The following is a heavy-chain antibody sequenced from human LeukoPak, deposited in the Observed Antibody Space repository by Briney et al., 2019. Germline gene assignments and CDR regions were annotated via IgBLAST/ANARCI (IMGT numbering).Heavy chain of an antibody. CDR1: GFTFNNYG. Sequence: GVSLRLSCAASGFTFNNYGMHWVRQDPGKGLEWVAFIRYNGNNQYYADSVKGRFTISRDNSKNTLYLQMNSLKGDDTAVYYCAKDSAFYYIDVWGKGTTVIISS. D-gene: IGHD3-10*01. V-gene: IGHV3-30*02. J-gene: IGHJ6*03. CDR2: IRYNGNNQ. CDR3: AKDSAFYYIDV.